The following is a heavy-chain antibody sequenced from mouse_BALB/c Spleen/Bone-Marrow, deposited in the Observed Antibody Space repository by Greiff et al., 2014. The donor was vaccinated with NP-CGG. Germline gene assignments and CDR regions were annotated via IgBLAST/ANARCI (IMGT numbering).Heavy chain of an antibody. J-gene: IGHJ4*01. CDR3: ARDTMDY. V-gene: IGHV1S56*01. CDR1: GYTFTSYY. CDR2: IYPGNVNT. Sequence: VHLVESXPELVKPGASVRISCKASGYTFTSYYIHWVKQRPGQGLEWIGWIYPGNVNTKYNEKFKGKATLTADKSSSTAYMQLSSLTSEDSAVYFCARDTMDYWGQGTSVTVSS.